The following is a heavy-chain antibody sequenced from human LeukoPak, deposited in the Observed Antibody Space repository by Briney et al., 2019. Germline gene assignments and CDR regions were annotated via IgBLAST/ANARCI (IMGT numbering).Heavy chain of an antibody. CDR3: ASAPATSYGVPYYYYYGMDV. J-gene: IGHJ6*04. V-gene: IGHV1-69*06. CDR2: IIPIFGTA. CDR1: GGTFSSYA. D-gene: IGHD5-18*01. Sequence: GASVTVSCKASGGTFSSYAISWVRQAPGQGLEWMGGIIPIFGTANYAQKFQGRVTITADKSTSTAYMELSSLRSEDTAVYYCASAPATSYGVPYYYYYGMDVWGKGTTVTVSS.